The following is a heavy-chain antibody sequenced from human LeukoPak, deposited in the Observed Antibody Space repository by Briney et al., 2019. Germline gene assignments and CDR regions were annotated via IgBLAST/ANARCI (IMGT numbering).Heavy chain of an antibody. CDR3: AGVTYNWYDVGYYGMDV. D-gene: IGHD1-20*01. CDR1: GGSISSHY. J-gene: IGHJ6*02. CDR2: IYYGGST. Sequence: SETLSLICTVSGGSISSHYWSWIRQSPGKGLEWIGYIYYGGSTNYNPSLKSRVTISVDTSKNQFSLKLSSVTAADTAVYYCAGVTYNWYDVGYYGMDVWAKGPRSPSP. V-gene: IGHV4-59*08.